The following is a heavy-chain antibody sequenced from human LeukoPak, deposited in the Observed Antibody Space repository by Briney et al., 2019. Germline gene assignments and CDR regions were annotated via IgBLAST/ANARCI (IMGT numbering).Heavy chain of an antibody. CDR1: GFTFSSYA. Sequence: PGGSLRLSCAASGFTFSSYAINWVRQAPGKGQEWVSAISAGGDTTLYADSVKGRFTISRDNSRNTLYLQMNNLRAEDTAIYHCARWIYYFDSWGQGTLVTVSS. CDR2: ISAGGDTT. J-gene: IGHJ4*02. V-gene: IGHV3-23*01. D-gene: IGHD5-12*01. CDR3: ARWIYYFDS.